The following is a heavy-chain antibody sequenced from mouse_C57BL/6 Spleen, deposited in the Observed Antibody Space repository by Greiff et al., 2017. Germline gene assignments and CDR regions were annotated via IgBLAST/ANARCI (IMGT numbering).Heavy chain of an antibody. CDR2: IDPSDSYT. J-gene: IGHJ1*03. CDR3: ARWRITTVVRYFDV. Sequence: QVQLQQPGAELVKPGASVKLSCKASGYTFTSYWMQWVKQRPGQGLEWIGEIDPSDSYTNYKQKFKGKATLTVDTSSSTAYMQLSSLTSEDSAVYYCARWRITTVVRYFDVWGTGTTVTVSS. V-gene: IGHV1-50*01. CDR1: GYTFTSYW. D-gene: IGHD1-1*01.